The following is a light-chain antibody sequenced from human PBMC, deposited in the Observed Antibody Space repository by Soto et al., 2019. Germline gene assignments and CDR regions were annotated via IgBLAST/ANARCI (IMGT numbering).Light chain of an antibody. CDR2: GNT. J-gene: IGLJ2*01. V-gene: IGLV1-40*01. Sequence: QSVLTQPPSVSRAPGQRVTISCTGSSSNIGAAYAVHWYQQLPGTAPKLLIYGNTNRPSGVPDRFSGSKSGTSASLAITGFQAEDEADYYCQSHDSSLSVVFGGGTKVTVL. CDR3: QSHDSSLSVV. CDR1: SSNIGAAYA.